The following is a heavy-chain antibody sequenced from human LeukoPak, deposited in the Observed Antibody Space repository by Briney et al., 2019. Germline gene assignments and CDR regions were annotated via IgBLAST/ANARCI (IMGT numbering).Heavy chain of an antibody. CDR2: ISYDGSNK. J-gene: IGHJ6*02. V-gene: IGHV3-30-3*01. CDR3: ARDLEENYYYYGMDV. Sequence: GGSLRLSCAASGFTFSSYAMHWVRQAPGKGLEWEAVISYDGSNKYYADSVKGRFTISSDNSKNTLYLQMNSLRAEDTAVYYCARDLEENYYYYGMDVWGQGTTVTVSS. CDR1: GFTFSSYA.